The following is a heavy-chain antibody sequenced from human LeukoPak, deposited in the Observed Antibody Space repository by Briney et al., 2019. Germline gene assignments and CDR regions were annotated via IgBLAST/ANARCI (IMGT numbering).Heavy chain of an antibody. D-gene: IGHD4-17*01. V-gene: IGHV3-21*01. J-gene: IGHJ3*02. Sequence: PGGSLRLSCAASGFTFSSYSMNWVRQAPGKGLEWVSSISSSSSYIYYADSVKGRFTISRDNAKNSLYLQMNSLRAEDTAVYYCARDGLGRGGELDIWGQGTMVTVSS. CDR1: GFTFSSYS. CDR3: ARDGLGRGGELDI. CDR2: ISSSSSYI.